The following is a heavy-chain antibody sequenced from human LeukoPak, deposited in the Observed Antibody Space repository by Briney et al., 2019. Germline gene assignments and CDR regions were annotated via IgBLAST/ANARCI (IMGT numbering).Heavy chain of an antibody. CDR1: GFTFSNYA. D-gene: IGHD3-9*01. V-gene: IGHV3-23*01. J-gene: IGHJ1*01. CDR3: AKGGDYDGLTGYYDSDC. Sequence: GASLKLSCAASGFTFSNYAMSWVRQAPGQGLEWISGITGNGGTTRYADSVKGHFTISRDNSKNTLYLQMNSLRAEDTAVYYCAKGGDYDGLTGYYDSDCWGQGTLVTVSS. CDR2: ITGNGGTT.